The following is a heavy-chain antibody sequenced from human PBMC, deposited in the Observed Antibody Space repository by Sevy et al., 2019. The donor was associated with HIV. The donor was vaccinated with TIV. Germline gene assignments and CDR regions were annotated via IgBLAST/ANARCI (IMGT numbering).Heavy chain of an antibody. CDR3: ARETRSGXDDFDI. CDR2: ISYDGSNK. D-gene: IGHD1-26*01. J-gene: IGHJ3*02. V-gene: IGHV3-30-3*01. Sequence: GSLRLSCAASGFTFSSYAMHWVRQAPGKGLEWVAVISYDGSNKYYADSVKGRFTISRDNSKNTLYLQMNSLRAEDTAVSXCARETRSGXDDFDIXXQGTMVTVSS. CDR1: GFTFSSYA.